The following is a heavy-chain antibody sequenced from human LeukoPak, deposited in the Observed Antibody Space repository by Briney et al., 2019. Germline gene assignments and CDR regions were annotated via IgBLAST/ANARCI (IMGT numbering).Heavy chain of an antibody. D-gene: IGHD6-19*01. Sequence: SETLSLTCTVSGGSISSGSYYWRWIRQPGGKGLKWIGRIYTSGNTNYNPSLKSRVTISVDTSKNQFSLKLSSVTAAGTAVYYCARDPGIAVAGLDFWRQGTLVTVS. CDR2: IYTSGNT. J-gene: IGHJ4*02. CDR1: GGSISSGSYY. V-gene: IGHV4-61*02. CDR3: ARDPGIAVAGLDF.